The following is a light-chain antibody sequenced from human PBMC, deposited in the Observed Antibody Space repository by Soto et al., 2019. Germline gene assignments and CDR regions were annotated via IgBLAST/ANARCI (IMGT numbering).Light chain of an antibody. CDR3: QHYNNWPPWT. CDR1: QSVSSN. V-gene: IGKV3-15*01. J-gene: IGKJ1*01. Sequence: EIVMTQSPATLSVSPGERATLSCRASQSVSSNLAWYQQKPGQAPRLLIYGASTRATGITARFSGSGSGTEFNLTISRLQSEDFAVYYCQHYNNWPPWTFGQGTKVEIK. CDR2: GAS.